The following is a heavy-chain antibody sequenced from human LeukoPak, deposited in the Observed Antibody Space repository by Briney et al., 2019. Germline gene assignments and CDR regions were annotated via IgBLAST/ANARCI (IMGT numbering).Heavy chain of an antibody. CDR1: GGSISSYY. Sequence: PSETLSLTCTVSGGSISSYYWSWIRQPPGKGPEWIGYIYYSGSTNYNPSLKSRVTISVDTSKNQFSLRLSSVTAADTAVYSCARNYYDSSGYYDDWYFDLWGRGTLVTVSS. D-gene: IGHD3-22*01. V-gene: IGHV4-59*01. J-gene: IGHJ2*01. CDR2: IYYSGST. CDR3: ARNYYDSSGYYDDWYFDL.